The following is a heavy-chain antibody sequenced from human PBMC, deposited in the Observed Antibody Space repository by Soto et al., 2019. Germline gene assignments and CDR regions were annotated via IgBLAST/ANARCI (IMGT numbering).Heavy chain of an antibody. CDR2: IKQDGSST. CDR1: GFTFSSYA. Sequence: GGSLRLSCAASGFTFSSYAMSWVRQAPGKGLEWVSNIKQDGSSTYYVDSVKGRFTISRDNAKNSLYLQMNSLRAEDTAVYYCARGQRGLRYFDWLLYPQLDYWGQGTLVTV. CDR3: ARGQRGLRYFDWLLYPQLDY. V-gene: IGHV3-7*01. D-gene: IGHD3-9*01. J-gene: IGHJ4*02.